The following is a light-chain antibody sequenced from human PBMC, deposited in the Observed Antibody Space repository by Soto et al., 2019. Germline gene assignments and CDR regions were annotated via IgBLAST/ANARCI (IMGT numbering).Light chain of an antibody. CDR3: MQGTHWPWT. V-gene: IGKV2-30*02. J-gene: IGKJ1*01. CDR1: QSLIHSDGNTY. Sequence: DVVMTQSPLSLPVTLGQPASISCRSSQSLIHSDGNTYLSWFQQRPGQSPRRLIYEVSDRDSGGPDRVTGSGSGTDCTLKISRVEAEDVGVYYCMQGTHWPWTFGQGTEVEIK. CDR2: EVS.